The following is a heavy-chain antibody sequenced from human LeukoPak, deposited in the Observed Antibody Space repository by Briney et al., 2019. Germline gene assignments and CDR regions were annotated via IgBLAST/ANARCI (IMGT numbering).Heavy chain of an antibody. CDR1: GGTFSSYA. CDR3: ATEGKMIRGVYTDY. V-gene: IGHV1-69*06. J-gene: IGHJ4*02. CDR2: IIPIFGTA. D-gene: IGHD3-10*01. Sequence: SVKVSCKASGGTFSSYAISWVRQAPGQGLEWMGGIIPIFGTANYAQKFQGRVTITADKSTSTAYMELSSLRSEDTAVYFCATEGKMIRGVYTDYWGQGTLVTVSS.